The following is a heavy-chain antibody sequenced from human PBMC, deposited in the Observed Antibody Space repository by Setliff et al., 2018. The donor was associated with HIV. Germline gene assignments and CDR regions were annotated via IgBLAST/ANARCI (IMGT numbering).Heavy chain of an antibody. CDR2: ISSSSTYI. CDR3: ARVPPDRGGYSIFDS. CDR1: GFTFTTYS. Sequence: GGSLRLSCADSGFTFTTYSMNWVRQAPGKGLEWVSSISSSSTYIDYTDSVKGRFTISRDNAKNSLYLQMDSLRAEDTAMYYCARVPPDRGGYSIFDSWGQGTLVTVSS. V-gene: IGHV3-21*04. J-gene: IGHJ4*02. D-gene: IGHD3-22*01.